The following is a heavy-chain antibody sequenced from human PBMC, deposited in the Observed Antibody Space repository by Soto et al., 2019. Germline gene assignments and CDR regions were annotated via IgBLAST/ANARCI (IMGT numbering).Heavy chain of an antibody. CDR1: GGSISSSSYY. V-gene: IGHV4-39*01. CDR3: ARHNGPLYVGYYYDMDV. J-gene: IGHJ6*02. D-gene: IGHD2-2*02. Sequence: LSVTCTVSGGSISSSSYYWGLTRQPPGKGLEWIGSIYYSGYTYYNPSLKSRVTISVDTSKNQFSLKLSSVTAADTAVYYCARHNGPLYVGYYYDMDVWGQGNTVTVS. CDR2: IYYSGYT.